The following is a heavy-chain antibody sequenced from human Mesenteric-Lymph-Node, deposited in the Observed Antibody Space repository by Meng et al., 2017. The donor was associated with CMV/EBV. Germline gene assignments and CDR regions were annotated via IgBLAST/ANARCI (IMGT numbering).Heavy chain of an antibody. Sequence: ETLSLTCEASGFTFSSYWMHWVRQVPGKGLVWVARINSDGSSASYAESVKGRFTISRDNAKNTLYLQMNSLRAEDTAVYYCTSGNSHAFDMWGQGTMVTVSS. CDR1: GFTFSSYW. V-gene: IGHV3-74*01. D-gene: IGHD4-23*01. CDR3: TSGNSHAFDM. J-gene: IGHJ3*02. CDR2: INSDGSSA.